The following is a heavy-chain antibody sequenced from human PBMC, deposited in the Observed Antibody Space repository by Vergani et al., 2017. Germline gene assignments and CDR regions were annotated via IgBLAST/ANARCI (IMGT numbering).Heavy chain of an antibody. V-gene: IGHV2-70*04. CDR1: GFSLSTSGMR. Sequence: QVTLKESGPALVKPTQTLTLTCPFSGFSLSTSGMRVSWIRQPPGKALEWLARIDCDDDKFYSTSLKTMLTIYKDTSKNQVVLTMTNMDPVDTATYYCARSSILGSTGFDYWGQGTLVTVSS. D-gene: IGHD1-14*01. CDR3: ARSSILGSTGFDY. J-gene: IGHJ4*02. CDR2: IDCDDDK.